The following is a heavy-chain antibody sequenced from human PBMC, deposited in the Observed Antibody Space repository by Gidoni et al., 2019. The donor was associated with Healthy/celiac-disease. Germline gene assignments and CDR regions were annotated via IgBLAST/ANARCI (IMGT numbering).Heavy chain of an antibody. CDR3: ARPGGGSGSYYYDAFDI. Sequence: QLQLVQSRAEVKKPGSSAQVSSKASVGTSRCSAISWVRQAPGQGLGWMGGIIPMFGTANYGQKFQGRVTITADKSTRTAYMELSSLRSEDTAVYYCARPGGGSGSYYYDAFDIWGQGTMVTVSS. V-gene: IGHV1-69*06. J-gene: IGHJ3*02. CDR1: VGTSRCSA. D-gene: IGHD3-10*01. CDR2: IIPMFGTA.